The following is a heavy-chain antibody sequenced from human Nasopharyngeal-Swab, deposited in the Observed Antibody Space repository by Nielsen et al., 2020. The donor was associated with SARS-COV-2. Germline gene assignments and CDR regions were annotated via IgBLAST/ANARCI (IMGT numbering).Heavy chain of an antibody. CDR2: TEIGGIT. D-gene: IGHD2-8*01. V-gene: IGHV3-53*01. Sequence: GESLKISCAVSGFIVSSTYMSWVRQAPGKGLEWVSVTEIGGITHYADSVKGRFTTSRDSSTNTLYLQMNSLRVEDTAVYYCARDLGGGYCTTINCPGSWGQGTLVTVSS. CDR3: ARDLGGGYCTTINCPGS. CDR1: GFIVSSTY. J-gene: IGHJ1*01.